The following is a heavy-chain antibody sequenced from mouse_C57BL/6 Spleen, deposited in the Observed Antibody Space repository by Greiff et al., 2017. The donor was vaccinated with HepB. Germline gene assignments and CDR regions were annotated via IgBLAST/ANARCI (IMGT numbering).Heavy chain of an antibody. D-gene: IGHD1-1*01. V-gene: IGHV1-15*01. J-gene: IGHJ1*03. Sequence: VQLQQSGAELVRPGASVTLSCKASGYTFTDYEMHWVKQTPVHGLEWIGAIDPETGGTAYNQKFKGKAILTADKSSSTAYMELRSLTSEDSAVYYCTREDPYGSRFFDVWGTGTTVTVSS. CDR1: GYTFTDYE. CDR2: IDPETGGT. CDR3: TREDPYGSRFFDV.